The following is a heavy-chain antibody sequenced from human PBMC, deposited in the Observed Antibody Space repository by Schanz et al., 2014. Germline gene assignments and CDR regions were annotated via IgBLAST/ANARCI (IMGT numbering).Heavy chain of an antibody. CDR2: IIPILGIA. Sequence: QVQLVQSGAEVKRPGASVRVSCKASGGTFSSDTFSWVRQAPGQGLEWMGRIIPILGIANYAQKFQGRVTMTTDTSTGTAYMELRSLRSDDTAVYYCARDRRRYCSTASCLHDNWFDPWGQGTLVIVSS. J-gene: IGHJ5*02. CDR1: GGTFSSDT. V-gene: IGHV1-69*09. CDR3: ARDRRRYCSTASCLHDNWFDP. D-gene: IGHD2-2*01.